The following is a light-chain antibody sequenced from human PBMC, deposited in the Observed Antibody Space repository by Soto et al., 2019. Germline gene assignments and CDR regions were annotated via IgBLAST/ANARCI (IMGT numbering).Light chain of an antibody. CDR1: MRDVGAYNL. Sequence: QSALTQPASVSGSPGQSITISCAGTMRDVGAYNLVSWYQQHPGRAPQLIIYEVRNRPSGISFRFSGSKSGNTASLTISGLQAEDEADYCCSSYTSKRRLIFVGGTKGTVL. CDR3: SSYTSKRRLI. J-gene: IGLJ2*01. CDR2: EVR. V-gene: IGLV2-14*01.